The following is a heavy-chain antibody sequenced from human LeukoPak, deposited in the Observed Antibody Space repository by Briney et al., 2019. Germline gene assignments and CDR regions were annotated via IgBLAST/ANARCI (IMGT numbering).Heavy chain of an antibody. Sequence: SVKVSCKASGGTFSSYAISWVRQAPGQGREGMGRFIPIFGTANYAQKFQGRVTIATDESTSTPYMELSSLRYEDTDVHCHASGAAYYSRVTSSLSQLHDAFHIWGQGPMVTVSS. D-gene: IGHD3-10*01. V-gene: IGHV1-69*05. J-gene: IGHJ3*02. CDR1: GGTFSSYA. CDR2: FIPIFGTA. CDR3: ASGAAYYSRVTSSLSQLHDAFHI.